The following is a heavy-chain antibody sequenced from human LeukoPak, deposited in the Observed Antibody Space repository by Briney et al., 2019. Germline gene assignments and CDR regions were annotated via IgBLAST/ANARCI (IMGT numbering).Heavy chain of an antibody. J-gene: IGHJ6*04. CDR2: IIPIFGTA. D-gene: IGHD3-9*01. CDR1: GGTFSSYA. Sequence: SVKVSCKASGGTFSSYAISWVRQAPGQGLEWMGGIIPIFGTANYAQKFQGRVTITADESTSTAYMELSSLRSEDTAVYYCARAIRYFDLLLPFGMDVWGKGTTVTVSS. CDR3: ARAIRYFDLLLPFGMDV. V-gene: IGHV1-69*13.